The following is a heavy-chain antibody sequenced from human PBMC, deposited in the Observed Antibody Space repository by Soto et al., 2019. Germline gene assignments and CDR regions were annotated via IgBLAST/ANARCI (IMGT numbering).Heavy chain of an antibody. CDR3: ASDRLGCSGGSCYQS. Sequence: PGGSLRLSCAASGFTISSNYMSWVRQAPGKGLEWVSVIYSGGSTYYADSVKGRFTISRHNSKNTLYLQMNSLRAEDTAVYYCASDRLGCSGGSCYQSWGQGTLVTVSS. CDR2: IYSGGST. CDR1: GFTISSNY. D-gene: IGHD2-15*01. V-gene: IGHV3-53*04. J-gene: IGHJ5*02.